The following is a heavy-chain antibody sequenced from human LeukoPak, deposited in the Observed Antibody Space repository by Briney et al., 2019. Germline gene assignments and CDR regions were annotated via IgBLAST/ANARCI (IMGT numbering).Heavy chain of an antibody. D-gene: IGHD4-23*01. Sequence: GGSLRLPCAASGFTFSTYAMSWVRQAPGKGLEWVSVISGSGGSTYYADSVKGRFTISRDNSKNTLYLQMNSLRAEDTAVYYCAKGTTTLVVTKIDYWGQGTLVTVSS. CDR2: ISGSGGST. CDR1: GFTFSTYA. CDR3: AKGTTTLVVTKIDY. V-gene: IGHV3-23*01. J-gene: IGHJ4*02.